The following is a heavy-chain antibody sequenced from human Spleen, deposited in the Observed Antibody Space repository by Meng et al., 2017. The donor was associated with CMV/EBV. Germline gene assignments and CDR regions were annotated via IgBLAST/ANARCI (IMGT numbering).Heavy chain of an antibody. CDR2: TRNKANSYTT. Sequence: GGSLRLSCAASGFTFSDHYMDWVRQAPGKGLEWVGRTRNKANSYTTEYAASVKGRFTISRDDSKNSLYLQMNSLKTEDTAVYYCARVGTGTTSFHYWGQGTLVTVSS. D-gene: IGHD1-7*01. CDR1: GFTFSDHY. J-gene: IGHJ4*02. CDR3: ARVGTGTTSFHY. V-gene: IGHV3-72*01.